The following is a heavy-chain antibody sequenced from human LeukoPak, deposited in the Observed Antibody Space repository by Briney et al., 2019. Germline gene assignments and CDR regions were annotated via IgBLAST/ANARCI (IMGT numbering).Heavy chain of an antibody. CDR2: IHPSGIF. Sequence: SETLSLTCAVYGRSSNEYYLSWLRQPPGKGLEWIGEIHPSGIFYYNSSLLSRVTISIDTSKSQFSLRLTSVTAADTAFYYCARVGARSKPGDHWGQGSLVTVSS. CDR3: ARVGARSKPGDH. D-gene: IGHD1-26*01. CDR1: GRSSNEYY. J-gene: IGHJ4*02. V-gene: IGHV4-34*01.